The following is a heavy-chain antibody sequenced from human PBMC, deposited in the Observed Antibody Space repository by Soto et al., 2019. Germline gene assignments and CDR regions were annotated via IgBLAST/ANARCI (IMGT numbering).Heavy chain of an antibody. CDR2: IWYDGSKK. J-gene: IGHJ4*02. D-gene: IGHD4-17*01. CDR3: ARDLTVITSEFGY. V-gene: IGHV3-33*01. CDR1: GFSFSNSG. Sequence: QVQLVESGGGVVQPGRSLRLSCAASGFSFSNSGMHWVRQAPGKGLEWLAVIWYDGSKKYYADSVKGRFTISRDNSKNTPYLQMTSLRAEDTAVYYCARDLTVITSEFGYWGQGTLVTVSS.